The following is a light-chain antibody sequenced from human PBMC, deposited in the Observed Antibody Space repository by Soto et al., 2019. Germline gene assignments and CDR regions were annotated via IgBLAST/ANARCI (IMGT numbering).Light chain of an antibody. CDR1: QSLLYSSNNKNY. J-gene: IGKJ5*01. CDR2: WAS. CDR3: QQYYSTTSEVT. V-gene: IGKV4-1*01. Sequence: DIVMTQSPDSLAVSLGERATINCKSSQSLLYSSNNKNYLAWYQQKPGQPPKLLIYWASTRESGVPDRFSGSGSGTDFTLTISALQAEDVAVYYCQQYYSTTSEVTFGQGTRLEIK.